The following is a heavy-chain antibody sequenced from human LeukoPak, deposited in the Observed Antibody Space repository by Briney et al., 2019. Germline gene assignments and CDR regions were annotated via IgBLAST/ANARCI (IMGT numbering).Heavy chain of an antibody. Sequence: GGSLRLSGEASGFTFSGSAMHWVRQASGKGLEWVGRIRSTTDTAYAASVKGRFTISRDDSKNTAYLQMNSLKTEDTAVYYCAKWSPYGGNPDYWGQGTLVTVSS. CDR3: AKWSPYGGNPDY. V-gene: IGHV3-73*01. D-gene: IGHD4-23*01. CDR2: IRSTTDT. J-gene: IGHJ4*02. CDR1: GFTFSGSA.